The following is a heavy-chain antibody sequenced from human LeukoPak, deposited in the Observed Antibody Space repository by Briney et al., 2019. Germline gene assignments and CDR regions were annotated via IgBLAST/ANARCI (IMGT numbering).Heavy chain of an antibody. CDR1: GYTFTGYY. Sequence: ASVKVSCKASGYTFTGYYMHWVRRAPGQGLEWMGRINPNSGGTNYAQKFQGRVTMTRDTSISTAYMELSRLRSDDTAVYYCARSLTYYYDSSGYYFDYWGQGTLVTVSS. D-gene: IGHD3-22*01. CDR3: ARSLTYYYDSSGYYFDY. V-gene: IGHV1-2*06. J-gene: IGHJ4*02. CDR2: INPNSGGT.